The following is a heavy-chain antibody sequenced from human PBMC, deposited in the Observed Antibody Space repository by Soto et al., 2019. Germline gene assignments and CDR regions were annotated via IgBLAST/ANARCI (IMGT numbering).Heavy chain of an antibody. V-gene: IGHV1-46*01. J-gene: IGHJ6*04. CDR3: GGGTIFGVFISNGRAV. CDR2: INPSGGST. D-gene: IGHD3-3*01. Sequence: QVQLVQSGAEVKKPGASVKVSCKASGYTFTSYYMHWVRQAPGQGLEWMGIINPSGGSTSYAQKFGGRVPRAGDTPTSTVYRELGGRGVEATAGYYGGGGTIFGVFISNGRAVGGKGPTFTVSP. CDR1: GYTFTSYY.